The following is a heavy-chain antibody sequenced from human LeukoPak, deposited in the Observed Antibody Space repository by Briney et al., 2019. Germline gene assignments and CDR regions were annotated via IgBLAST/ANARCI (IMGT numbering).Heavy chain of an antibody. Sequence: GGSLRLSCAASAFSFSSSAMSWVRQAPGKGLEWVSAISGSRGNTYYAGSGKGRFTIFRDNSKNMLYLQMNSLRAEDTALYYCASQYANFYDSSLDVWGQGTTVTVSS. CDR2: ISGSRGNT. J-gene: IGHJ6*02. CDR3: ASQYANFYDSSLDV. CDR1: AFSFSSSA. D-gene: IGHD3-22*01. V-gene: IGHV3-23*01.